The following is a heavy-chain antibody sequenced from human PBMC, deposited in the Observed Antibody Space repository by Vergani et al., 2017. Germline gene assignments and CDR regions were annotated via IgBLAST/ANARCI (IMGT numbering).Heavy chain of an antibody. CDR3: AKNSSGGFFDN. V-gene: IGHV4-38-2*02. D-gene: IGHD6-25*01. Sequence: QVHLQESGPGLVKPSETLSLTCTVSGDSITTADYWGWIRKPPGKGLEWIGSGYHSGSTSYNPSLQSRVTISVDTSKNQFSLKLNSMTAADSARYYCAKNSSGGFFDNGGQGARVTVS. CDR1: GDSITTADY. J-gene: IGHJ4*02. CDR2: GYHSGST.